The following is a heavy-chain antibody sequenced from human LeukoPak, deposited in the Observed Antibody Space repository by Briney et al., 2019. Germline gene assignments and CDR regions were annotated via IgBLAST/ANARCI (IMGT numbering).Heavy chain of an antibody. Sequence: PSETLSLTCSVSGGAISSSDDYWGFVRQTPGKGLEWMGSIYYTGSSHYNPSLRSRATISVDTSKNQFSLKLSSVTAADTAVYYCARRVGRYFGERAYYYNYMDVWGKGTTVTISS. CDR2: IYYTGSS. CDR1: GGAISSSDDY. D-gene: IGHD3-10*01. J-gene: IGHJ6*03. CDR3: ARRVGRYFGERAYYYNYMDV. V-gene: IGHV4-39*07.